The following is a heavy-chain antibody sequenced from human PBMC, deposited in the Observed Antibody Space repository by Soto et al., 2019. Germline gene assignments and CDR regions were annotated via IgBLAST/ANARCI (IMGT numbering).Heavy chain of an antibody. V-gene: IGHV3-23*01. CDR2: ISGAGGST. Sequence: EVQLLESGGGLVQPGGSLRLSCAASGFTFSSYVMSWVRQAPGKGLEWVSAISGAGGSTYYADSVKGRFTISRDNSKNTLYLQMNSLRAEDTAVYYCARDYEAPDYYGMDVWGQGTTVTVSS. D-gene: IGHD3-3*01. CDR1: GFTFSSYV. J-gene: IGHJ6*02. CDR3: ARDYEAPDYYGMDV.